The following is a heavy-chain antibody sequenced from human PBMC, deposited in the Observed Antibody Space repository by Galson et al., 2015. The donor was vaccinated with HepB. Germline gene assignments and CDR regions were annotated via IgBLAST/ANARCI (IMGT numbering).Heavy chain of an antibody. D-gene: IGHD5-18*01. V-gene: IGHV3-66*01. Sequence: SLRLSCAASGFTVSSNYMSWVRQAPGKGLEWVSVIYSGGSTYYADSVKGRFTISRDNSKNTLYLQMNSLRAEDTAVYYCARDVQLWSTGMWFDPWGQGTLVTVSS. CDR1: GFTVSSNY. J-gene: IGHJ5*02. CDR3: ARDVQLWSTGMWFDP. CDR2: IYSGGST.